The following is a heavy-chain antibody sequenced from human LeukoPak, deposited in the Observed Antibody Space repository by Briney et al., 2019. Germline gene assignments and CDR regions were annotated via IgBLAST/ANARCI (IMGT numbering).Heavy chain of an antibody. D-gene: IGHD3-10*01. CDR2: IYSGGST. V-gene: IGHV3-53*01. J-gene: IGHJ3*02. CDR1: GFTVSSNY. Sequence: GGSLRLSCAASGFTVSSNYMSWVRQAPGEGLEWVSVIYSGGSTYYADSVKGRFTISRDNSKNTLYLQMNSLRAEDTAVYYCARAWWFGEDAFDIWGQGTMVTVSS. CDR3: ARAWWFGEDAFDI.